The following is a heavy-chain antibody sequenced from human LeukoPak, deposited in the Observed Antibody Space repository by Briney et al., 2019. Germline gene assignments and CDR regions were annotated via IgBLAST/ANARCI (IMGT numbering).Heavy chain of an antibody. Sequence: ASVKVSCKASGYTFTSYDINWVRQATGQGLEWMGWMNPNSGNTGYAQKFQGRVTMTRNTSISTAYMELSSLRSEDTAVYYCARDLRWPTGYYYYYYMDVWGKGTTVTVSS. CDR3: ARDLRWPTGYYYYYYMDV. J-gene: IGHJ6*03. CDR1: GYTFTSYD. D-gene: IGHD4-23*01. V-gene: IGHV1-8*01. CDR2: MNPNSGNT.